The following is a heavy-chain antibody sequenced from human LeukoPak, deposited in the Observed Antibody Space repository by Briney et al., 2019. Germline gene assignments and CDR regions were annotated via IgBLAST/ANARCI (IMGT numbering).Heavy chain of an antibody. CDR1: GFTFSSYG. CDR2: IRYDGSNK. CDR3: AKDQQLERLGTGMFDY. V-gene: IGHV3-30*02. D-gene: IGHD1-1*01. Sequence: PGGSLRLSCAASGFTFSSYGMHWVRQAPGKGLEWVAFIRYDGSNKYYADSVKGRFTISRDNSKNTLYLQMNSLRAEDTAVYYCAKDQQLERLGTGMFDYWGQGTLVTVSS. J-gene: IGHJ4*02.